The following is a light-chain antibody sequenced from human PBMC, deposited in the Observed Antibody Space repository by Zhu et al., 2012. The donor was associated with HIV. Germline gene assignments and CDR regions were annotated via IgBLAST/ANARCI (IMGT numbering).Light chain of an antibody. CDR2: GAS. V-gene: IGKV3-15*01. CDR1: DFLNSK. Sequence: EVIMTQSPITLSVSPGERATLSCRAGDFLNSKLAWYQHKRGQAPRLLLYGASTRATGIPARFTGSGSGTDFTLTITSMQSEDVATYYCQQYNTWPYTFGQGTKAGDQT. J-gene: IGKJ2*01. CDR3: QQYNTWPYT.